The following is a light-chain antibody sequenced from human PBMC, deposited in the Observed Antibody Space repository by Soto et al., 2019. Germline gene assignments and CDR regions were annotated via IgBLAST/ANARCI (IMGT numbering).Light chain of an antibody. CDR2: GTS. CDR3: QHYRSSWT. J-gene: IGKJ1*01. Sequence: EIVLTQSPGTLSLSPGERATLSCRASQSVSSSFLAWYQQKPGQPPRLLIYGTSSRATGIPERFSGSGSGTDLTLPISRLEPEDFAVYYCQHYRSSWTFGRGTKVEVK. CDR1: QSVSSSF. V-gene: IGKV3-20*01.